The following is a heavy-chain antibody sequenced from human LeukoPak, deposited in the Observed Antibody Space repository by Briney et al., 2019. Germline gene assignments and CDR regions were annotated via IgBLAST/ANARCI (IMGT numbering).Heavy chain of an antibody. D-gene: IGHD3-10*01. CDR2: IYYSGST. J-gene: IGHJ4*02. CDR1: GGSISSYY. V-gene: IGHV4-59*01. Sequence: SETLSLTCTVSGGSISSYYWSWIRQPPGKGLEWIGYIYYSGSTNYNPCLKSRVTISVDTSKNQFSLKLSSVTAADTAVYYCARVVRYYYGSGRYGPLYYFDYWGQGTLVTVSS. CDR3: ARVVRYYYGSGRYGPLYYFDY.